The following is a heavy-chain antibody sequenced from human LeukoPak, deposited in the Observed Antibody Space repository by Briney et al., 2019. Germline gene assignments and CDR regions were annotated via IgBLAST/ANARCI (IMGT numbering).Heavy chain of an antibody. CDR3: ARARRDTIFGVVPNWFDP. J-gene: IGHJ5*02. V-gene: IGHV4-34*01. D-gene: IGHD3-3*01. Sequence: SETLSLTCAVYGGSFSCYYWSWIRQPPRKGLEWIGEINHSGSTNYNPSLKSRVTISVDTSKNQFSLKLSSVTAADTAVYYCARARRDTIFGVVPNWFDPWGQGTLVTVSS. CDR1: GGSFSCYY. CDR2: INHSGST.